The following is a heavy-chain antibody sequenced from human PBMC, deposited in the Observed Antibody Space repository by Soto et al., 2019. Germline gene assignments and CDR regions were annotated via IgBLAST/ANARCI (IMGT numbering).Heavy chain of an antibody. J-gene: IGHJ3*01. D-gene: IGHD1-7*01. CDR1: EFTFRSYW. CDR3: ARSLPGTYGAFDL. V-gene: IGHV3-74*01. CDR2: IGGEGSST. Sequence: EVQLVDSGGGLVQPGGSLRLSCAASEFTFRSYWMHWVRQCRGRGGVWVSRIGGEGSSTTYADSVGGRFTISRDNAKNTVYLQMDSLRAEDTAVYYCARSLPGTYGAFDLWGQGTMVTVSS.